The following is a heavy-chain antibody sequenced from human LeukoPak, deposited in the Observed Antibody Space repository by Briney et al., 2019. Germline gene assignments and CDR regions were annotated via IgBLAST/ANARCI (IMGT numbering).Heavy chain of an antibody. Sequence: SETLSLTCAVYGGSFSGYYWSWIRQPPGKGLEWIGYIYYSGSTNYNPSPKSRVTISVDTSKNQFSLKLSSVTAADTAVYYCARVYDYVLGYWGQGTLVTVSS. CDR1: GGSFSGYY. J-gene: IGHJ4*02. D-gene: IGHD3-16*01. CDR2: IYYSGST. CDR3: ARVYDYVLGY. V-gene: IGHV4-59*01.